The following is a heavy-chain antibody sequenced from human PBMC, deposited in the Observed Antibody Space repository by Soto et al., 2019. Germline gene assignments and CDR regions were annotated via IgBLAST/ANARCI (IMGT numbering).Heavy chain of an antibody. CDR1: GYTFTSYG. J-gene: IGHJ4*02. V-gene: IGHV1-18*04. Sequence: ASVKVSCKASGYTFTSYGISWVRQAPGQGLEWMGRISAYNGNTNYAQKLQGRVTMTTDTYTSTAYMELRSLRSDDTAVYYCARGGRTYYDFWSGYYTLYYFDYWGQGTLVTVS. CDR2: ISAYNGNT. D-gene: IGHD3-3*01. CDR3: ARGGRTYYDFWSGYYTLYYFDY.